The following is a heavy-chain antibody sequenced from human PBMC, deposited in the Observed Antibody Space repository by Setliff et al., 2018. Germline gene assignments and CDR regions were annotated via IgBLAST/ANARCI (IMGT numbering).Heavy chain of an antibody. V-gene: IGHV4-38-2*01. CDR3: RLWSHDYHNDY. CDR1: GYSISNGFY. Sequence: PSETLSLTCAVSGYSISNGFYWGWIRQSPVKGLEWIGSLFDGGSAYYSPSLKSRLTMSVDTSKNQFSLKLTSVTAADSAVYYCRLWSHDYHNDYWGQGTVVTVSS. D-gene: IGHD3-16*01. J-gene: IGHJ4*02. CDR2: LFDGGSA.